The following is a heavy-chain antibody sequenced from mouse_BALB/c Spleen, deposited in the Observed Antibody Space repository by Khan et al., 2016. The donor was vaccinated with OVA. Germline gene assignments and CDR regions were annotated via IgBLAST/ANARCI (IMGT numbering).Heavy chain of an antibody. CDR3: AREDYGQWYFDV. CDR1: GFTFSSFG. Sequence: DVQLVESGGGLVQPGGSRKLSCAASGFTFSSFGMHWVRQAPEKGLEWVAYISSGSSSIYYADTVKGRFTISGDNPKNTLFLQMTSLRSEDTAMYYCAREDYGQWYFDVWGAGTTVTVSS. D-gene: IGHD1-1*02. CDR2: ISSGSSSI. J-gene: IGHJ1*01. V-gene: IGHV5-17*02.